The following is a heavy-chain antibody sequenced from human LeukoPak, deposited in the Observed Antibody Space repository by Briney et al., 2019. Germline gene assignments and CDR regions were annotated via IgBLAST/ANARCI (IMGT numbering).Heavy chain of an antibody. CDR3: ARAGGYGDWHYFDY. CDR2: ISYDGSNK. CDR1: GFTFSSYA. Sequence: GGSLRLSCAASGFTFSSYAMHWVRQAPGKGLEWVAVISYDGSNKYYADSVKGRFTISRDNSKNTLYLQMNSLRAEDTAVYYCARAGGYGDWHYFDYWGQGTLVTVSS. V-gene: IGHV3-30-3*01. J-gene: IGHJ4*02. D-gene: IGHD4-17*01.